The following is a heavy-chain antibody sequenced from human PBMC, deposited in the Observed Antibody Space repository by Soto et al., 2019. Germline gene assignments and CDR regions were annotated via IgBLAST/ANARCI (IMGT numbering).Heavy chain of an antibody. Sequence: QVQLVQSGAEVKKPGSSVKVSCKASGDTFSGYSISWVRQAPGQGLEWMGGIIPLFGTTNHAQRFQGRVTTTADKSASTAYMELSSLKSEDTAIYSCARDLGSGYDPGDYWGQGTLVTVSS. CDR3: ARDLGSGYDPGDY. D-gene: IGHD5-12*01. CDR2: IIPLFGTT. J-gene: IGHJ4*02. V-gene: IGHV1-69*14. CDR1: GDTFSGYS.